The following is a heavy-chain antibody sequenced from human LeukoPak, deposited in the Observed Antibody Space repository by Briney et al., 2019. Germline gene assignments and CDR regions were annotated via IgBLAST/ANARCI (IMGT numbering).Heavy chain of an antibody. Sequence: GLEWVAVISYDGSNKYYADSVKGRFTISRDNSKNTLYLQMNSLRAEDTAVYYCARDLNDWGQGTLVTVSS. J-gene: IGHJ4*02. V-gene: IGHV3-30-3*01. CDR3: ARDLND. CDR2: ISYDGSNK.